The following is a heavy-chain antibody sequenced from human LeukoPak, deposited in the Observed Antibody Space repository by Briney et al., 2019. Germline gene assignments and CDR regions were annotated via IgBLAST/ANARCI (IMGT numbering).Heavy chain of an antibody. Sequence: GGSLRLSCAASGFTFSNAWMTWVRQAPGQGLEWVARIKSKTDGETTDYAAPVKGRFTISRDDSKNTLYLQMHSLRPEDTAVYYCAKVDALLVVINGYFDYWGQGTLVTVSS. CDR3: AKVDALLVVINGYFDY. D-gene: IGHD3-22*01. CDR2: IKSKTDGETT. J-gene: IGHJ4*02. CDR1: GFTFSNAW. V-gene: IGHV3-15*01.